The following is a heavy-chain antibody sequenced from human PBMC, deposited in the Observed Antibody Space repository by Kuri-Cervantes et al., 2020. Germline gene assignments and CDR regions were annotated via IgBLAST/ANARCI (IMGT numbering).Heavy chain of an antibody. Sequence: GGSLRLSCKGSGYSFTSYCIGWVRQMPGKGLEWMGIIYPGDSDTRYSPSFQGQVIISSDKSISTAYLQWSSLKASDTAIYYCAAGFYGDYYFDYWGQGTQVTVSS. V-gene: IGHV5-51*01. CDR3: AAGFYGDYYFDY. J-gene: IGHJ4*02. CDR2: IYPGDSDT. D-gene: IGHD4-17*01. CDR1: GYSFTSYC.